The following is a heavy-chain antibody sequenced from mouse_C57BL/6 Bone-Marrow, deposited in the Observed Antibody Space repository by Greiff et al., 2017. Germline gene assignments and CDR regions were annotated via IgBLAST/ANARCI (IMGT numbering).Heavy chain of an antibody. V-gene: IGHV1-76*01. D-gene: IGHD3-3*01. CDR2: IYPGSGNT. J-gene: IGHJ2*01. Sequence: VQLQQSGAELVRPGASVKLSCKASGYTFTDYYINWVKQRPGQGLEWIARIYPGSGNTYYNEKFKGKATLTAEKSSSTAYMQLSSLTSEDSAVYFCAREGDGALYFDYGGQGTTLTVSS. CDR3: AREGDGALYFDY. CDR1: GYTFTDYY.